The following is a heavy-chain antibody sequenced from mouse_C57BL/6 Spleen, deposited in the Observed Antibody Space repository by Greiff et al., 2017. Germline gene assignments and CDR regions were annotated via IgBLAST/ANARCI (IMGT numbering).Heavy chain of an antibody. D-gene: IGHD1-1*01. CDR1: GYSFTDYN. CDR3: ARRGSTVNYAMDY. CDR2: INPNYGTT. V-gene: IGHV1-39*01. J-gene: IGHJ4*01. Sequence: VQLQQSGPELVKPGASVKISCTASGYSFTDYNMNWVKQSNGKSLEWIGVINPNYGTTSYNQKFKGKATLTVDQSSSTAYMQLNSLTSEDSAVYYWARRGSTVNYAMDYWGQGTSVTVSS.